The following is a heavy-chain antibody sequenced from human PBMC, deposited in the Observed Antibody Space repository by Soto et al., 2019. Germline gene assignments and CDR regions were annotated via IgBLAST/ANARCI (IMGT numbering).Heavy chain of an antibody. J-gene: IGHJ4*02. V-gene: IGHV3-30*18. CDR3: AKGKDSSSWDFDY. CDR2: ISYDGSNK. CDR1: GFTFSSYG. Sequence: QVQLVESGGGVVQPGRSLRLSCAASGFTFSSYGMHWVRQAPGKGLEWVAVISYDGSNKYYADSVKGRFTLSRDNSKNTLYLQMNSLRAEDTAVYYCAKGKDSSSWDFDYWGQGTLVTVSS. D-gene: IGHD6-13*01.